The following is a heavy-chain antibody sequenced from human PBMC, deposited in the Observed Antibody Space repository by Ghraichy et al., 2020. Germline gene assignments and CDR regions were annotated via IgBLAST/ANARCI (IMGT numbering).Heavy chain of an antibody. Sequence: GESLNISCAASGFTFSSYAMSWVRQAPGKGLEWVSAISGSGGSTYYADSVKGRFTISRDNSKNTLYLQMNSLRAEDTAVYYCAKDFRTGYYYGLGTWGQGTLVTVSS. CDR3: AKDFRTGYYYGLGT. CDR1: GFTFSSYA. V-gene: IGHV3-23*01. CDR2: ISGSGGST. D-gene: IGHD3-10*01. J-gene: IGHJ5*02.